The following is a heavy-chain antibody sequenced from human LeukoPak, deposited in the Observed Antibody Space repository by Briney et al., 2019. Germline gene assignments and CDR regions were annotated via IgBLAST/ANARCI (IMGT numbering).Heavy chain of an antibody. J-gene: IGHJ5*02. CDR1: GGSISSYY. CDR2: IYTSGST. Sequence: SETLSLTCTVSGGSISSYYWSWIRQPAGKGLEWIGRIYTSGSTNYNPSLKSRVTMSVDTSKNQFSLKLSSVTAADTAVYYCARVGASSSSTNWFDPWGQGTLVTVSS. D-gene: IGHD6-13*01. CDR3: ARVGASSSSTNWFDP. V-gene: IGHV4-4*07.